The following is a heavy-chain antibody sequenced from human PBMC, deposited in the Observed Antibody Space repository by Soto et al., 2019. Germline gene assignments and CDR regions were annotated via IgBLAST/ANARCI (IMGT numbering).Heavy chain of an antibody. V-gene: IGHV3-15*07. D-gene: IGHD7-27*01. CDR2: IKSKNDGGTT. J-gene: IGHJ4*02. CDR1: GFTFTNAW. CDR3: AADLPNWGAYAFDY. Sequence: PGGSLRLSCAASGFTFTNAWLNWVRQAPGKGLEWVGRIKSKNDGGTTDYAAPVKGRFTISRDDSENTVYLQMNSLKTEETAENFCAADLPNWGAYAFDYWGQGTLVTVSS.